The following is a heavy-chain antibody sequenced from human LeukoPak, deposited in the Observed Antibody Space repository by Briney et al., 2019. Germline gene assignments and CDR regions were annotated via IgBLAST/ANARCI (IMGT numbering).Heavy chain of an antibody. CDR3: ARRRSGYSYGL. CDR1: GGSISSGSYY. D-gene: IGHD5-18*01. J-gene: IGHJ4*02. Sequence: PSETLSLTCTVSGGSISSGSYYWSWIRQPAGKGLEWIGRIYTSGSTNYNPSLKSRVTISVDTSKNQFSLKLSSVTAADTAVYYCARRRSGYSYGLRGQGTLVTVSS. V-gene: IGHV4-61*02. CDR2: IYTSGST.